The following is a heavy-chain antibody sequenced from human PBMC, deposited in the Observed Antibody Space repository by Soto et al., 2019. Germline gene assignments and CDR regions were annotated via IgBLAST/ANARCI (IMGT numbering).Heavy chain of an antibody. J-gene: IGHJ2*01. Sequence: QVQLQQWGAGLLKPSETLSLTCAVYGGSFSGYYWSWIRQPPGKGLEWIGEINHSGSTNYNPSLKTXXTXSXXTSKNQFSLKLSSVTAADTAVYYCARTGYAGYFDLWGRGTLVTVSS. CDR3: ARTGYAGYFDL. V-gene: IGHV4-34*01. CDR2: INHSGST. CDR1: GGSFSGYY. D-gene: IGHD2-8*01.